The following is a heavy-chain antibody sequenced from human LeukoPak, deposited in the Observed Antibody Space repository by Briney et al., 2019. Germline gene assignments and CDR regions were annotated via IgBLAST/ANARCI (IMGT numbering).Heavy chain of an antibody. V-gene: IGHV4-4*07. CDR2: IYTSGST. CDR1: GGSISSYY. D-gene: IGHD3-22*01. Sequence: PSETLSLTCTVSGGSISSYYWSWIRQPAGKGPEWIGRIYTSGSTNYNPSLKSRVTMSVDTSKNQFSLKLSSVTAADTAVYYCARGDYYYDSSGYYRNWFDPWGQGTLVTVSS. J-gene: IGHJ5*02. CDR3: ARGDYYYDSSGYYRNWFDP.